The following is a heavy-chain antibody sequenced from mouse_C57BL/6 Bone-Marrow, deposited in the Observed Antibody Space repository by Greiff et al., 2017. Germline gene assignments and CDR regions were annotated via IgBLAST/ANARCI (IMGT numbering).Heavy chain of an antibody. CDR2: IDPSDSYT. J-gene: IGHJ2*01. CDR1: GYTFTSYW. V-gene: IGHV1-59*01. CDR3: ARWRRYFDY. Sequence: VKLQQPGAELVRPGTSVKLSCKASGYTFTSYWMHWVKQRPGQGLEWIGVIDPSDSYTNYNQKFKGKATLTVDTSSSTAYMQLSSLTSEDSAVYYCARWRRYFDYWGQGTTLTVSS.